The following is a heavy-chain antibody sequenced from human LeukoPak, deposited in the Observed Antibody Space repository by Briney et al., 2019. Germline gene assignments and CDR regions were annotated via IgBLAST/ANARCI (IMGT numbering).Heavy chain of an antibody. CDR1: GFTFSSYA. V-gene: IGHV3-30-3*01. CDR3: ARGDYYDSSGYQPIDC. J-gene: IGHJ4*02. Sequence: GGSLRLSCAASGFTFSSYAMHWVRQAPGKGLEWVAVISYDGSNKYYADSVKGRFTISRDNSKNTLYLQMNSLRAEDTAVYYCARGDYYDSSGYQPIDCWGQGTLVTVSS. CDR2: ISYDGSNK. D-gene: IGHD3-22*01.